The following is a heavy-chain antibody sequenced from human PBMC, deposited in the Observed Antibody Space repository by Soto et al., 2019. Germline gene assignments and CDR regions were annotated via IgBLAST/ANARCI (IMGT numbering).Heavy chain of an antibody. Sequence: EVQLVQSGGGLVQPGGSLKLSCAASGFTFSGSTVHWVRQASGEGLQWVSLIRSKANDYATTYIASVKGRFTISRDDSRNTAYLQMSDLKTEDTAVYYCTGGYCTGGTCYSGYFQHWGQGALVTVFS. J-gene: IGHJ1*01. CDR2: IRSKANDYAT. CDR1: GFTFSGST. D-gene: IGHD2-15*01. V-gene: IGHV3-73*02. CDR3: TGGYCTGGTCYSGYFQH.